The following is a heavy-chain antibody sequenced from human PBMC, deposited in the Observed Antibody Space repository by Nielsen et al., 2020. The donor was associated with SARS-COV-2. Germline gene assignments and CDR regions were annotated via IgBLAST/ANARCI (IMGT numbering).Heavy chain of an antibody. D-gene: IGHD6-19*01. Sequence: ASVKVSCKASGYSFTTYAIHWARQAPGQRLEWMGWINADNGNTRYSQEFQGRVTLYRDTSASTAYMELSSLSSEDTAVYYCARITPSSGWDYWGQGTLVTVSS. CDR2: INADNGNT. J-gene: IGHJ4*02. V-gene: IGHV1-3*01. CDR1: GYSFTTYA. CDR3: ARITPSSGWDY.